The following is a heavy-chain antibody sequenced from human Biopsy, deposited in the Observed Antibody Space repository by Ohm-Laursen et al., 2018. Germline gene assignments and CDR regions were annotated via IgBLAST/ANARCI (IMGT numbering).Heavy chain of an antibody. V-gene: IGHV3-30*18. Sequence: SLRLSCAASGFTFSPYGMHWIRQAPGKGLEWLAVISSDGSDYYYRDSVKGRFTISIDNSNNTLYLQMNSLRTDDTAVYFCAKDMDFGCSRGSPCPNWCFDLWGRGTLVTVSS. CDR1: GFTFSPYG. CDR3: AKDMDFGCSRGSPCPNWCFDL. D-gene: IGHD2-15*01. CDR2: ISSDGSDY. J-gene: IGHJ2*01.